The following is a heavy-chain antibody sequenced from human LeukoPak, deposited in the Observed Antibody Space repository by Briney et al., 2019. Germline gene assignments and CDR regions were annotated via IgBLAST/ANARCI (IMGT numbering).Heavy chain of an antibody. CDR1: GFTFSSYG. V-gene: IGHV3-30*18. D-gene: IGHD3-9*01. CDR2: ISYDGSNK. Sequence: GGSLRLFCAASGFTFSSYGMHWVRQAPGKGLEWVAVISYDGSNKYYADSVKGRFTISRDNSKNTLYLQMNSLRAEDTAVYYCAKGLVTKWGWFDPWGQGTLVTVSS. CDR3: AKGLVTKWGWFDP. J-gene: IGHJ5*02.